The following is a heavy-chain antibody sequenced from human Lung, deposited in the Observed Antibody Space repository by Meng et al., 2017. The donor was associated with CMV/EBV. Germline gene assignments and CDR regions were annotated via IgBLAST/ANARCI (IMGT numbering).Heavy chain of an antibody. CDR3: AKDIGFGGNSLYGMDV. J-gene: IGHJ6*02. CDR2: ISWNSGSI. V-gene: IGHV3-9*01. D-gene: IGHD4-23*01. Sequence: GGSLRLXCAASGFTFDDYAMHWVRQAPGKGLEWVSGISWNSGSIGYADSVKGRFTISRDSAKNSLYLQMNSLRAEDTALYYCAKDIGFGGNSLYGMDVWGQGXTVTVSS. CDR1: GFTFDDYA.